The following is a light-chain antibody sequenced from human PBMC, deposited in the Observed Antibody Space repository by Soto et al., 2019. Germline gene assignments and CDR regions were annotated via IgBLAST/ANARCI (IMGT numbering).Light chain of an antibody. CDR1: SSDVGGYNY. V-gene: IGLV2-14*01. CDR2: EVS. CDR3: SSYTTRATWV. Sequence: QSALTQPASVSGSPGQSITISCTGTSSDVGGYNYVSWYLQHPGKAPKLIIYEVSNRPSGVSNRFSGSKSGNTASLTISGLQAEDEASYYCSSYTTRATWVFGGGTKLTVL. J-gene: IGLJ3*02.